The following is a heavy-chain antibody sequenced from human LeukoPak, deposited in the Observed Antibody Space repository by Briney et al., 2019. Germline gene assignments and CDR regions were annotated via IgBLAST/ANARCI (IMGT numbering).Heavy chain of an antibody. V-gene: IGHV3-48*01. D-gene: IGHD2/OR15-2a*01. CDR1: GFIFSRDS. CDR3: ARDPGYYDPIDY. Sequence: GGSLRLSCEASGFIFSRDSMNWVRQAPGKGLEWISYISHDSGVRYYADSVRGRFTISRDNAKNSLHLQMNSLRAEDTAVYYCARDPGYYDPIDYWGQGTLVTVSS. J-gene: IGHJ4*02. CDR2: ISHDSGVR.